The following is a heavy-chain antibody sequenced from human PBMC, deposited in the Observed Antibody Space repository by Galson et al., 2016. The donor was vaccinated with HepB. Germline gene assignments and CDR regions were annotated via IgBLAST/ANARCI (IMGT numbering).Heavy chain of an antibody. J-gene: IGHJ4*02. D-gene: IGHD5-24*01. CDR2: IDWDDEK. Sequence: PALVKPTQTLTLTCTFSGFSLSASQMRVSWIRQPPGKALEWLARIDWDDEKFYSTSLKTRLTISKDTSKNQVVLSMTNMDPVDTATYVCALIRGDGHSFDYWGQGTLVTVSS. V-gene: IGHV2-70*04. CDR3: ALIRGDGHSFDY. CDR1: GFSLSASQMR.